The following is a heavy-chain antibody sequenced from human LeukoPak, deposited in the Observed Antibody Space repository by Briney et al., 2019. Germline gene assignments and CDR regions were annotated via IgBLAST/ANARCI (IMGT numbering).Heavy chain of an antibody. CDR2: INPNSGDA. CDR3: ARDLGDYSFDY. Sequence: ASVKVSCEASGYTFAAFYIHWVRHAPGQVLEWMGRINPNSGDANYAQKFQGRVTMTRDTSITTAYMELSRLRSDDTAIYYCARDLGDYSFDYWGQGTLVTVSS. V-gene: IGHV1-2*06. J-gene: IGHJ4*02. CDR1: GYTFAAFY. D-gene: IGHD4-17*01.